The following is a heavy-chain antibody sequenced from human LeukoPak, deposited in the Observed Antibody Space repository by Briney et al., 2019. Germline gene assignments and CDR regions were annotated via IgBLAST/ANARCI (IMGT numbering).Heavy chain of an antibody. V-gene: IGHV4-39*01. CDR1: GGSISSSSYY. D-gene: IGHD2-2*01. Sequence: SETLSLTCTVSGGSISSSSYYWGWIRQPPGKGLEWIGNIHYSGSTNYNPSLKSRVTISVDTSKNQFSLKLSSVTAADTAVYYCARQRGEAYCSSTSCRPFWFDPWGQGTLVTVSS. CDR2: IHYSGST. CDR3: ARQRGEAYCSSTSCRPFWFDP. J-gene: IGHJ5*02.